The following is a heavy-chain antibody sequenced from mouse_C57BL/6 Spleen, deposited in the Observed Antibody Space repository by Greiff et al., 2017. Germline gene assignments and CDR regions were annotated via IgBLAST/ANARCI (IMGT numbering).Heavy chain of an antibody. CDR3: TRGGRYYAMDY. Sequence: EVQLVESGGGLVKPGGSLKLSCAASGFTFSDYGMHWVRQAPEKGLEWVAYLSSGSSTIYYADTVKGRFTISRDNAKNTLFLQTSSLRSVDTAMYYCTRGGRYYAMDYWGQGTSVTVSS. J-gene: IGHJ4*01. CDR2: LSSGSSTI. D-gene: IGHD3-3*01. V-gene: IGHV5-17*01. CDR1: GFTFSDYG.